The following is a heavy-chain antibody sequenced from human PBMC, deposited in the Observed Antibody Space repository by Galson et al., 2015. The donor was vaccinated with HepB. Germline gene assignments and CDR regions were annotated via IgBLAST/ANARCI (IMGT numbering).Heavy chain of an antibody. D-gene: IGHD1-26*01. CDR3: ARELLVGATYFDY. J-gene: IGHJ4*02. CDR2: ISYDGSNK. Sequence: SLRLSCAASGLTFSSYAMHWVRQAPGKGLEWVAVISYDGSNKYYADSVKGRFTISRDNSKNTLYLQMNSLRAEDTAVYYCARELLVGATYFDYWGQGTLVTVSS. V-gene: IGHV3-30-3*01. CDR1: GLTFSSYA.